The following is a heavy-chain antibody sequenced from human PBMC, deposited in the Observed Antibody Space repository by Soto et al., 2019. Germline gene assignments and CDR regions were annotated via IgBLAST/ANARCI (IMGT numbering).Heavy chain of an antibody. CDR2: IYYSGST. CDR1: GDSISSGGYY. D-gene: IGHD2-8*01. CDR3: ARAAYCTNGVCYRVPHYYYGMDV. J-gene: IGHJ6*02. Sequence: PSETLSLTCTVSGDSISSGGYYWSWIRQHPGKGLEWIGYIYYSGSTYYNPSLKSRVTISVDTSKNQFSLKLSSVTAADTAVYYCARAAYCTNGVCYRVPHYYYGMDVWGQGTTVTVSS. V-gene: IGHV4-31*03.